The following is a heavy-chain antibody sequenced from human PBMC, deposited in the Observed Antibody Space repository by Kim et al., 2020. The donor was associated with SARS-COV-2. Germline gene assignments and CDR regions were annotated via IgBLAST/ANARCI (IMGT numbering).Heavy chain of an antibody. CDR2: I. D-gene: IGHD3-16*01. CDR3: VRDRMGGAFDI. V-gene: IGHV3-48*02. J-gene: IGHJ3*02. Sequence: IYKAASVQGRFTISRDNAKNSLYLQMISLRDEDTAIYYCVRDRMGGAFDIWGQGTMVTVSS.